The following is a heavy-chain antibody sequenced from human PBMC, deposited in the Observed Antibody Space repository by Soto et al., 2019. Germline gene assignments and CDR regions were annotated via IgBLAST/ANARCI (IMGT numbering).Heavy chain of an antibody. D-gene: IGHD6-13*01. V-gene: IGHV1-69*01. Sequence: NVSCKASGGTFSSYAISWVRQAPGQGLEWMGGIIPIFGTANYAQKFQGRVTITADETTSTAYMELSSLRSEDTAVYYCARELAAAGTDWFYPCGQESLVTVSS. CDR3: ARELAAAGTDWFYP. CDR1: GGTFSSYA. J-gene: IGHJ5*02. CDR2: IIPIFGTA.